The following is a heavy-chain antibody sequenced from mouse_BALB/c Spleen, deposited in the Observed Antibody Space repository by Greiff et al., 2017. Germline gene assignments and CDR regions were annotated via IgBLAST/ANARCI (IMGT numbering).Heavy chain of an antibody. CDR3: ARQGRYWYFDV. CDR2: ISSGGSYT. CDR1: GFTFSSYG. Sequence: EVQLVESGGDLVKPGGSLKLSCAASGFTFSSYGMSWVRQTPDKRLEWVATISSGGSYTYYPDSVKGRFTISRDNAKNTLYLQMSSLKSEDTAMYYCARQGRYWYFDVWGAGTTVTVSS. V-gene: IGHV5-6*01. J-gene: IGHJ1*01.